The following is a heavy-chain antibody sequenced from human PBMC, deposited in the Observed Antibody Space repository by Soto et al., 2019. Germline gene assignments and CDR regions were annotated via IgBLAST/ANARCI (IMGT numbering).Heavy chain of an antibody. J-gene: IGHJ6*02. CDR2: IYPGDSDT. CDR3: AGSLWFGEYYYGMDV. Sequence: GESLKISCKGSGYSFTSYWIGWVRQMPGKGLEWMGIIYPGDSDTRYSPSFQGQVTISADKSISTAYLQWSSLKASDTAMYYCAGSLWFGEYYYGMDVWAQGTTVTVSS. V-gene: IGHV5-51*01. D-gene: IGHD3-10*01. CDR1: GYSFTSYW.